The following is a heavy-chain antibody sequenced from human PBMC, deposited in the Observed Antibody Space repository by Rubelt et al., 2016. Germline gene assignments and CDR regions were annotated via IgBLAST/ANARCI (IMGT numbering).Heavy chain of an antibody. Sequence: QVQLVESGGGVVQPGRSLRLSCAASGFTFSSYGMHWVRQAPGKGLEWVAVISYDGSNKYYADSVKGRFTISRENAKNSLYLQMNSLRAGDTAVYYCARGSSSDGWYFDLWGRGTLVTVSS. J-gene: IGHJ2*01. CDR1: GFTFSSYG. D-gene: IGHD6-13*01. V-gene: IGHV3-30*03. CDR2: ISYDGSNK. CDR3: ARGSSSDGWYFDL.